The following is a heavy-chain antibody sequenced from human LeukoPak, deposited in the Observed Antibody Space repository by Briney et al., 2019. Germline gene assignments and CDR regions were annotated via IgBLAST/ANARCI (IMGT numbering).Heavy chain of an antibody. V-gene: IGHV3-74*01. CDR2: INSDDSST. J-gene: IGHJ4*02. D-gene: IGHD6-19*01. CDR1: GFTFSDYW. Sequence: PGGSLRLSCAASGFTFSDYWMCWVRQAPGKGLVWVSRINSDDSSTSYADSVQGRFTISRDNAKNTLYLQMNSLRAEDTAVYYCATCVAVPGLPDSWGQGTLVHVSS. CDR3: ATCVAVPGLPDS.